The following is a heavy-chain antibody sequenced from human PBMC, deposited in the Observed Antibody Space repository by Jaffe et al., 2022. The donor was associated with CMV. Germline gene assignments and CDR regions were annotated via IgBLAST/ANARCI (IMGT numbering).Heavy chain of an antibody. CDR2: ISSGGGST. V-gene: IGHV3-23*01. J-gene: IGHJ4*02. CDR1: GFAFRSSA. CDR3: ATDLRVVARSFDY. Sequence: EVQLLESGGGFVQAGGSLRLSCAASGFAFRSSAMSWVRQAPGKGLEWVSTISSGGGSTYYADSVQGRFIMSRDNSKSTLFLAMNSLRADDTAVYYCATDLRVVARSFDYWGQGILVSVSS. D-gene: IGHD5-12*01.